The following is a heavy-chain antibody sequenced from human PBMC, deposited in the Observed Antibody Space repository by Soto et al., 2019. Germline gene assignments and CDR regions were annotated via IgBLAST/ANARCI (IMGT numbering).Heavy chain of an antibody. Sequence: DPVKXSCKASASTFPNPATHRVRQPPRQRLEWMGWINAGNWNTKYSQKFQGRVTITRDTSASTAYMELSSLRSEDTAVYYCDDHAGSFAFSGQRTLVTVSS. CDR1: ASTFPNPA. V-gene: IGHV1-3*01. J-gene: IGHJ4*02. CDR3: DDHAGSFAF. CDR2: INAGNWNT.